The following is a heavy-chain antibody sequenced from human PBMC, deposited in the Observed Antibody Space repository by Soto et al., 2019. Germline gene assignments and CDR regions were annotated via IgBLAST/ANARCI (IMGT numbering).Heavy chain of an antibody. Sequence: SETLSLTCTVSGGSVSSGSYYWSWIRQPPGKGLEWIGYIYYSGSTNYNPSLKSRVSISVDTSKNQFSLKLSSVTAADTAVYYCARGDYGGNSDCWGEWSLVTVSS. J-gene: IGHJ4*02. CDR2: IYYSGST. CDR1: GGSVSSGSYY. D-gene: IGHD4-17*01. CDR3: ARGDYGGNSDC. V-gene: IGHV4-61*01.